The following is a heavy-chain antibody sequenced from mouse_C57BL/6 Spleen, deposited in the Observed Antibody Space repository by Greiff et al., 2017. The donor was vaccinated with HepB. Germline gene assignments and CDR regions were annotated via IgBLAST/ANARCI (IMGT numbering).Heavy chain of an antibody. J-gene: IGHJ2*01. V-gene: IGHV3-6*01. D-gene: IGHD4-1*01. Sequence: DVQLQQSGPGLVKPSQSLSLTCSVTGYSITSGYYWNWIRQFPGNKLEWMGYISYDGSNNYNPSLKNRISITRDTSKNQFFLKLNSVTTEDTATYYCARSDWDPYYFDYWGQGTTLTVSS. CDR2: ISYDGSN. CDR3: ARSDWDPYYFDY. CDR1: GYSITSGYY.